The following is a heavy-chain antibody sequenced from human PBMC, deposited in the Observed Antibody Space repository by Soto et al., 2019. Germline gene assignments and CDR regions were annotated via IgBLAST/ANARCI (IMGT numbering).Heavy chain of an antibody. J-gene: IGHJ4*02. Sequence: SETLSLTCAVYGGSFSDYYWSWIRQPSGKGLEWIGEINPSGSTNYNPSLKSRVTISVDTSKNQFSLKLSSVTAADTAVYYCARGLPGYSSSWYDYWGQGALVTVSS. V-gene: IGHV4-34*01. CDR3: ARGLPGYSSSWYDY. CDR1: GGSFSDYY. CDR2: INPSGST. D-gene: IGHD6-13*01.